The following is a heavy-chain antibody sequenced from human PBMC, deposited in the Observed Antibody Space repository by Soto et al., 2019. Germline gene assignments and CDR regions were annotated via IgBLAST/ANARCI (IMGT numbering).Heavy chain of an antibody. CDR3: ARDRNYDSSGPIYFDY. CDR2: IYHSGST. V-gene: IGHV4-38-2*02. J-gene: IGHJ4*02. D-gene: IGHD3-22*01. CDR1: GYSISSGYY. Sequence: SETLSLTCAVSGYSISSGYYWGWIRQPPGKGLEWIGSIYHSGSTYYNPSLKSRVTISVDTSKNQFSLKLSSVTAADTAVYYCARDRNYDSSGPIYFDYWGQGTLVTVS.